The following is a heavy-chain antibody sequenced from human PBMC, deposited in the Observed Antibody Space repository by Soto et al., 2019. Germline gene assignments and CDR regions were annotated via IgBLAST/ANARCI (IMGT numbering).Heavy chain of an antibody. V-gene: IGHV1-2*02. D-gene: IGHD3-9*01. CDR3: ARDSYYDMLTGYSKNAFDI. CDR2: INPNSGVT. Sequence: QVHLVQSGAEVKKPGASVKVSCKASGYTFSGHYIHWVRQAPGQGLEWMGWINPNSGVTNYAQKFQARVTLTRDTSIRTAYMELTRLRSDDTAVYYCARDSYYDMLTGYSKNAFDIWGQGTMVTVSS. J-gene: IGHJ3*02. CDR1: GYTFSGHY.